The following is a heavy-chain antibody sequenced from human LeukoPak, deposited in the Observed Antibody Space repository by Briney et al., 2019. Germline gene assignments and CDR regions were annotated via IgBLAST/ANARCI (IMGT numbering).Heavy chain of an antibody. Sequence: GGSLRLSCAASGFTFSSYAMSWVRQAPGKGLEWVSAISGSGGSTYYADSVKGRFTISRDNSKNTLYLQMNRLRAEDTGVYYCAKPHYYDSSGYYYWGQGTLVTVSS. CDR3: AKPHYYDSSGYYY. CDR1: GFTFSSYA. CDR2: ISGSGGST. J-gene: IGHJ4*02. D-gene: IGHD3-22*01. V-gene: IGHV3-23*01.